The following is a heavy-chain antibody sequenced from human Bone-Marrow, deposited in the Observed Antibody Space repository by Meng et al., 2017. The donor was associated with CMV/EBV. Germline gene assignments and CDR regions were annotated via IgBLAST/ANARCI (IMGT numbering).Heavy chain of an antibody. V-gene: IGHV1-2*02. J-gene: IGHJ4*02. CDR2: INPNSGGT. Sequence: ASVKVSCKASGYTFTGYYMHWVRQAPGQGLEWMGWINPNSGGTNYAKKFQGRATMTRDTSISSDYMERSRLRSDDTAVYYCASYTRMDYAGNGGGGGSDYWGQGTLVTVSS. D-gene: IGHD4-23*01. CDR1: GYTFTGYY. CDR3: ASYTRMDYAGNGGGGGSDY.